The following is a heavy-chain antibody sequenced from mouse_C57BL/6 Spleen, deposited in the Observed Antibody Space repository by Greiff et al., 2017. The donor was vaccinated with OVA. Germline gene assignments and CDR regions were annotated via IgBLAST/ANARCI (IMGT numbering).Heavy chain of an antibody. CDR1: GYTFTSYW. V-gene: IGHV1-52*01. CDR2: IDPSDSET. J-gene: IGHJ1*03. CDR3: ARRTPITTVVGYWYFDV. Sequence: VQLQQPGAELVRPGSSVKLSCKASGYTFTSYWMHWVKQRPIQGLEWIGNIDPSDSETHYNQKFKDKATLTVDKSSSTAYMQLSSLTSEDSAVYYCARRTPITTVVGYWYFDVWGTGTTVTVSS. D-gene: IGHD1-1*01.